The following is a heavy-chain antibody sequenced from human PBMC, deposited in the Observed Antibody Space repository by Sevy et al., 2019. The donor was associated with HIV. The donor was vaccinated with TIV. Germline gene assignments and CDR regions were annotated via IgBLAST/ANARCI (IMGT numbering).Heavy chain of an antibody. Sequence: SETLSLTCAVYGGSFSGYYWSWIRQPPGKGLEWIGEINHSGSANYNPSLKSRVTISVDTSKNQFSLKLSSVTAADTAVYYCARGGIDYGDYVNWFDPWGQGTLVTVSS. CDR2: INHSGSA. CDR1: GGSFSGYY. V-gene: IGHV4-34*01. J-gene: IGHJ5*02. D-gene: IGHD4-17*01. CDR3: ARGGIDYGDYVNWFDP.